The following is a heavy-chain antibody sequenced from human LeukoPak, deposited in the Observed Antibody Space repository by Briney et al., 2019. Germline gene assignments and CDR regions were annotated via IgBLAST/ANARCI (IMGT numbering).Heavy chain of an antibody. D-gene: IGHD3-10*01. V-gene: IGHV4-59*01. J-gene: IGHJ6*04. CDR2: IYYSGST. Sequence: SETLSRTCTVSGGSISNYYWTWIRQPPGKGLEWIGYIYYSGSTNYNPSLRSRATISVDTSKKQFSLNLSSVTAADTALYYCARVATMVRGSNGMDVWGKGTTVTVSS. CDR1: GGSISNYY. CDR3: ARVATMVRGSNGMDV.